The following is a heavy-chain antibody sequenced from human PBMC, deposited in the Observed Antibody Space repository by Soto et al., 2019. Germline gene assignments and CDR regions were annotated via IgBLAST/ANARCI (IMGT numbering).Heavy chain of an antibody. V-gene: IGHV4-34*01. CDR1: GGSFSGYY. Sequence: SETLSLTCAVYGGSFSGYYWSWIRQPPGKGLEWIGEINHSGSTYYNPSLKSRVTISVDTSKNQFSLKLSSVTAADTAVYYCARINYYGGNSFDYWGQGTLVTVSS. D-gene: IGHD4-17*01. J-gene: IGHJ4*02. CDR3: ARINYYGGNSFDY. CDR2: INHSGST.